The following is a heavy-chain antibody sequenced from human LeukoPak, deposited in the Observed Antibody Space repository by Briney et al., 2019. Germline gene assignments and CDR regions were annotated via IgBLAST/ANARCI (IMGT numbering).Heavy chain of an antibody. CDR1: GYTFTGYY. CDR3: ARHRLLVNYDCSAGSCYQGLSWFDP. CDR2: INPNSGGT. Sequence: ASVKVSCKASGYTFTGYYIHWVRQAPGQGLEWMGWINPNSGGTNYALKFQGRVTMTRDTSISTAYMELSRLRSDDTAVYYCARHRLLVNYDCSAGSCYQGLSWFDPWGQGTLVTVSS. V-gene: IGHV1-2*02. J-gene: IGHJ5*02. D-gene: IGHD2-15*01.